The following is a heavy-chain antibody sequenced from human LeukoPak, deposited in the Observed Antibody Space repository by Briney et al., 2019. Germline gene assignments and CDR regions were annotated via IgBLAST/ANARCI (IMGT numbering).Heavy chain of an antibody. J-gene: IGHJ4*02. D-gene: IGHD6-19*01. CDR1: GGSISSGGYY. Sequence: PSETLSLSCTVSGGSISSGGYYWSWIRLHPGKGLEWIGYIYYSGSTYYNPSLKCRVTMSVGTSKSQFSLKLSSVTAADTAVYYCARATYASSVDYWGQGTLVTVSS. CDR2: IYYSGST. CDR3: ARATYASSVDY. V-gene: IGHV4-31*03.